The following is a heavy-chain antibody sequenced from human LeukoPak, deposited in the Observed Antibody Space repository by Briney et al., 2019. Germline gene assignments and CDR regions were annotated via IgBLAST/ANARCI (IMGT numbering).Heavy chain of an antibody. CDR3: ARMTLYGSGTVD. CDR2: ISSNGGST. V-gene: IGHV3-64*02. D-gene: IGHD3-10*01. CDR1: GFTFSSYA. Sequence: GGSLRLSCAASGFTFSSYAMHWVRQAPGKGLEYVSGISSNGGSTYYAGSVKGRFTISGDNSKNTVNLQMGSLRIEDTAVYHCARMTLYGSGTVDWGQGILVTVSS. J-gene: IGHJ4*02.